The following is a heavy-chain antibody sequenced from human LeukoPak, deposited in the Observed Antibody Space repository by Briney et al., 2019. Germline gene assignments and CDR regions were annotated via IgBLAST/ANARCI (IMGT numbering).Heavy chain of an antibody. V-gene: IGHV1-69*06. D-gene: IGHD2-15*01. CDR2: ISPILGTA. CDR3: ARKSGGSGYFDY. Sequence: ASVKVSCKASGGTFISYAISWVRQAPGQGLEWMGGISPILGTANYAQKFQGRVTITADKSTSTAYMELSSLRSEDTAVYYCARKSGGSGYFDYWGQGTLVTVSS. J-gene: IGHJ4*02. CDR1: GGTFISYA.